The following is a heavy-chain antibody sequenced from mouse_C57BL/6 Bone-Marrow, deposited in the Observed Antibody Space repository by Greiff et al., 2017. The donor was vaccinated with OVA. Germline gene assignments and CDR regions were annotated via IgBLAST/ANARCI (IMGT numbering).Heavy chain of an antibody. V-gene: IGHV1-59*01. Sequence: QVQLQQPGAELVRPGTSVKLSCKASGYTFTSYWMHWVKQRPGQGLEWIGVIDPSDSYTNYNQKFKGKATLTVDTSSSTAYMQLSSLTSEDSAVYYCARAPRFDYRGQGTTLTVSS. CDR3: ARAPRFDY. J-gene: IGHJ2*01. CDR2: IDPSDSYT. CDR1: GYTFTSYW.